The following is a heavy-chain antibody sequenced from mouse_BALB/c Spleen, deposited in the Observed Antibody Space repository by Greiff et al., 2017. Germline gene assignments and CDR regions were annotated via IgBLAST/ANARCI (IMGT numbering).Heavy chain of an antibody. CDR1: GFTFSSYA. Sequence: EVKLVESGGGLVKPGGSLKLSCAASGFTFSSYAMSWVRQTPEKRLEWVASISSGGSTYYPDSVKGRFTTSRDNARNILYLQMSSLRSEDTAMYYCARGRDDGYYGYWGQGTTLTVSS. J-gene: IGHJ2*01. CDR2: ISSGGST. CDR3: ARGRDDGYYGY. V-gene: IGHV5-6-5*01. D-gene: IGHD2-3*01.